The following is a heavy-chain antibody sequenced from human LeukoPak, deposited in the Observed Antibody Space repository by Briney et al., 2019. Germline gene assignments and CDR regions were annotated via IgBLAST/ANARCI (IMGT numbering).Heavy chain of an antibody. J-gene: IGHJ5*02. CDR2: ISGSGGST. CDR1: GFTFSSYA. V-gene: IGHV3-23*01. Sequence: PGGSLRLSCASSGFTFSSYAMSWVRQAPGKGLEWVSSISGSGGSTYYADSVKGRFTISRDNSKNTLYLQMSSLRAEDTAVYYCAKAIRIFGVAAFDPWGQGTLVTVSS. D-gene: IGHD3-3*01. CDR3: AKAIRIFGVAAFDP.